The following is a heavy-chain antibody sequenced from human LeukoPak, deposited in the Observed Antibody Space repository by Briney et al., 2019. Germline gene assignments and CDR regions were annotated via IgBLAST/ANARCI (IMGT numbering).Heavy chain of an antibody. V-gene: IGHV3-23*01. CDR1: GFTFSSYG. CDR2: ISGSGGST. Sequence: PGGSLRLSCAASGFTFSSYGMSWVRQAPGKGLEWVSAISGSGGSTYYADSVKGRFTISRDNSKNTLYLQMNSLRAEDTAVYYCARKSGDYYGSGSSAYYMDVWGKGTTVTISS. CDR3: ARKSGDYYGSGSSAYYMDV. D-gene: IGHD3-10*01. J-gene: IGHJ6*03.